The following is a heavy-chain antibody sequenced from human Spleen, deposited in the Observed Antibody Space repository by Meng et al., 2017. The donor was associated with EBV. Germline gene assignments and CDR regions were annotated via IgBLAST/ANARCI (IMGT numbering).Heavy chain of an antibody. D-gene: IGHD6-19*01. CDR1: GDSISSFYY. J-gene: IGHJ5*02. V-gene: IGHV4-39*01. Sequence: QLRDSGPGTVKPSETLSLPCSVSGDSISSFYYWGWIRQPPGRGLEWIGSVHYTGSTYYSPSLKSRVTVSVDTSKNQFSLRLTSVTAADTAVYYCARPFPSWQSPRLDPFGAWGQGTLVTVSS. CDR2: VHYTGST. CDR3: ARPFPSWQSPRLDPFGA.